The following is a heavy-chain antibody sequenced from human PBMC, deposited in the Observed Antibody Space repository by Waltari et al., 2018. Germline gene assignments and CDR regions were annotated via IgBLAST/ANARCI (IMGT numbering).Heavy chain of an antibody. CDR1: GITFTSYA. D-gene: IGHD3-10*01. CDR3: AKGLYYYTTSGEWKAEYLQH. Sequence: EVQLWESGGGLVQPGGSRRLSCAASGITFTSYAVNGVRQTPGKGLEWVSAINERGSSTYYADSVKCRFTISRDNSKNTVYLQMNSLRAEDTALYSCAKGLYYYTTSGEWKAEYLQHWGQGTLVTVSS. J-gene: IGHJ1*01. CDR2: INERGSST. V-gene: IGHV3-23*01.